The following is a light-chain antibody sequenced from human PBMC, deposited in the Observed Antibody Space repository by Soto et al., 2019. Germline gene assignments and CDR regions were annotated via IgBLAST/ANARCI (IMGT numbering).Light chain of an antibody. J-gene: IGKJ1*01. V-gene: IGKV1-5*03. CDR2: KAS. CDR3: QQYNNWPMWT. CDR1: QSINSW. Sequence: DIQMTQSPSTLSASVGDRVTITCRASQSINSWLAWYQQKPGKAPKLLIYKASILESGVPSRFSGNASGTEFALTINSLQSEDFAVYYCQQYNNWPMWTFGQGTKVDIK.